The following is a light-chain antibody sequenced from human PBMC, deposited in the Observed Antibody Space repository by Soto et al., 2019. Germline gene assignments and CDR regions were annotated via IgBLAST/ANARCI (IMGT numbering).Light chain of an antibody. Sequence: EIVLTQSPGTLSLSPGERATLSCRASQSVSSSYLAWYQQKPGQAPRLLIYGASSRATGIQDRFSGSGSGRDFTLTISGLEPQDFAVYYCQEYGSSRTFGQGTKVEIK. CDR3: QEYGSSRT. V-gene: IGKV3-20*01. CDR1: QSVSSSY. CDR2: GAS. J-gene: IGKJ1*01.